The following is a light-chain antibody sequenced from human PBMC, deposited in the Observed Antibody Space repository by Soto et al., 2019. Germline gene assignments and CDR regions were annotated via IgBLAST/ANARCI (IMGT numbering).Light chain of an antibody. Sequence: ESVLTQSPGTLSLSPGDGATLSCRASQSVSSTYLAWYQQKPGQAPRLLIYGASNRATGIPDRFRGSGSGTDFTLTISRLEPEDFAVYYCQQYGGSMTFGQGTRLEI. J-gene: IGKJ5*01. CDR3: QQYGGSMT. CDR2: GAS. CDR1: QSVSSTY. V-gene: IGKV3-20*01.